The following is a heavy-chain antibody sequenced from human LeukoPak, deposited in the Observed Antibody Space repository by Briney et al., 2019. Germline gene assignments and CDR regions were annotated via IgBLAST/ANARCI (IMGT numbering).Heavy chain of an antibody. CDR3: ARVRRYYYYMDV. V-gene: IGHV4-59*01. CDR1: GGSISSYY. J-gene: IGHJ6*03. Sequence: SETLSLTCTVSGGSISSYYWSWIRQPPGKGLEWIGYIYYSGSTNYNPSLKSRVTISVDTSKNQFSLKLSSVTAADTAVYYCARVRRYYYYMDVWGKGTTVTVSS. CDR2: IYYSGST.